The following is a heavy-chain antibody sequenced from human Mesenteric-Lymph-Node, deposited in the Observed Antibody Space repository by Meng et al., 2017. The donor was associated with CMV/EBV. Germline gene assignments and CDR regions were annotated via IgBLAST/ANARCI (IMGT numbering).Heavy chain of an antibody. CDR3: ARRATEQQMVEN. D-gene: IGHD6-13*01. J-gene: IGHJ4*02. CDR2: INPSNGDV. CDR1: GYTFTTYF. Sequence: ASVKVSCKASGYTFTTYFIHWVRQAPGQGLEWMGIINPSNGDVTYAQKFQGRVTMTRDTSTSTAYMEVISLTSDDTAVYYCARRATEQQMVENWGQGTLVTVSS. V-gene: IGHV1-46*01.